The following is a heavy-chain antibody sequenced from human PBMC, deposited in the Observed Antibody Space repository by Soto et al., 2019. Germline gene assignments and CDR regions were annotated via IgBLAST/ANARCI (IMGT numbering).Heavy chain of an antibody. V-gene: IGHV1-46*01. J-gene: IGHJ1*01. D-gene: IGHD2-15*01. CDR1: GYLFTAYS. Sequence: ASVKVSCQASGYLFTAYSMHWVRLAPGQGLAWMGVVNPSGGSTKYAQNFQGRVTMTRDTSTTTIYMELSSLRSDDTAIYYCAREVNCSGGTCYSEYFHRWGQGTLVTVSS. CDR3: AREVNCSGGTCYSEYFHR. CDR2: VNPSGGST.